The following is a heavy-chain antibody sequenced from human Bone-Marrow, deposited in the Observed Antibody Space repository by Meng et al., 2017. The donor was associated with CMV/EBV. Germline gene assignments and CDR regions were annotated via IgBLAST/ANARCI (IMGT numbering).Heavy chain of an antibody. V-gene: IGHV4-61*01. Sequence: SETLSLTCTVSGGSVSSGSYYWTWIRQPPGKGLEWIGYIYYSGSTSYNPSLKSRVTISADTSKDQFSLRLNSVSAADTAVYYCVSVPPGYSYGFGPWGQGILVTVPQ. CDR3: VSVPPGYSYGFGP. CDR1: GGSVSSGSYY. CDR2: IYYSGST. D-gene: IGHD5-18*01. J-gene: IGHJ5*02.